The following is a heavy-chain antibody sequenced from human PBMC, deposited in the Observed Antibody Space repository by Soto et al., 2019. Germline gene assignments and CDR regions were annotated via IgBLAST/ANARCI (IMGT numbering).Heavy chain of an antibody. CDR2: ISYDGSNK. Sequence: GGSLRLSCAASGFTFSSYGMHWVRQAPGKGLEWVAVISYDGSNKYYADSVKGRFTISRDNSKNTLYLQMNSLRAEDTAVYYCAKDKNYHRILYYFDYWGQGTLVTVSS. D-gene: IGHD1-7*01. J-gene: IGHJ4*02. CDR3: AKDKNYHRILYYFDY. CDR1: GFTFSSYG. V-gene: IGHV3-30*18.